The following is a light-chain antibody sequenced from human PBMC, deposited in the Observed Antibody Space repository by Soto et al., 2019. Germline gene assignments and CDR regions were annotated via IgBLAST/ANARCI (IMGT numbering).Light chain of an antibody. CDR2: AAS. J-gene: IGKJ2*01. CDR3: QQSYSTPPYT. V-gene: IGKV1-39*01. Sequence: DIQMTQSPSSLSASVGDRVTITCRASQSISSYLNWYQQKPGKAPKLLIYAASSLQSGVPSRFSGSRSGTDFTLTFSSLQPEDFATYYCQQSYSTPPYTFGQGTKLEIK. CDR1: QSISSY.